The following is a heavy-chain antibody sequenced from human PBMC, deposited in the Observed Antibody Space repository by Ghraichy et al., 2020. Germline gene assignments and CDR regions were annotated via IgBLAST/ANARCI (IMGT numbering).Heavy chain of an antibody. CDR3: ARGRVVHDHGGNPIFDF. CDR1: GDSINSGEYY. J-gene: IGHJ4*02. D-gene: IGHD4-23*01. V-gene: IGHV4-31*03. Sequence: SETLSLTCTVSGDSINSGEYYWTWVRHLPEKGLEWIGYISNTGSAHYNPSLKSRVALSLDTSKNQFSLKVSSVSVPDTAVYYCARGRVVHDHGGNPIFDFWGQGTLVSVSS. CDR2: ISNTGSA.